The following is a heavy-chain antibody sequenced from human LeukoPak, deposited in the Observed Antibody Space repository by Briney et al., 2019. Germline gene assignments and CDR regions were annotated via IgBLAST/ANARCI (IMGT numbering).Heavy chain of an antibody. J-gene: IGHJ4*02. CDR2: INHSGST. Sequence: SETLPLTCAVYGGSFSGYYWSWIRQPPGKGLEWIGEINHSGSTNYNPSLKSRVTISVDTSKNQFSLKLSSVTAADTAVYYCARGGGSGSYHYFDYWGQGTLVTVSS. CDR1: GGSFSGYY. D-gene: IGHD3-10*01. CDR3: ARGGGSGSYHYFDY. V-gene: IGHV4-34*01.